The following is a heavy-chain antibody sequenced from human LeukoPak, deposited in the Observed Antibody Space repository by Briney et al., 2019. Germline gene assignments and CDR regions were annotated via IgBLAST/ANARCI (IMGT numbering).Heavy chain of an antibody. CDR3: ARHSWDAVNY. Sequence: ESLKISCKGSGYRFTSYWIGWVRQMPAKGLEWMGSIYPGDSDTRYSPSFQGQVAISADKSISTAYLQWSSLKASDTAMYCCARHSWDAVNYWGQGTLVTVSS. D-gene: IGHD1-26*01. CDR2: IYPGDSDT. CDR1: GYRFTSYW. J-gene: IGHJ4*02. V-gene: IGHV5-51*01.